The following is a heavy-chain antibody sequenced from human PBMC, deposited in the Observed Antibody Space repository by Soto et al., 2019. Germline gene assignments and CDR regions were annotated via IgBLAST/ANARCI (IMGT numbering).Heavy chain of an antibody. Sequence: PGGSLRLSCAASAFTFSKAWMNWVRQAPGKELEWVGRIKSKTDGGTTDYAAPVKGRFTISRDDSKNTLYLQMNSLKTEDTAVYYCTTSPNRSSSSYYYYGMDVWGQGITVTVSS. V-gene: IGHV3-15*07. CDR3: TTSPNRSSSSYYYYGMDV. CDR2: IKSKTDGGTT. D-gene: IGHD6-6*01. CDR1: AFTFSKAW. J-gene: IGHJ6*02.